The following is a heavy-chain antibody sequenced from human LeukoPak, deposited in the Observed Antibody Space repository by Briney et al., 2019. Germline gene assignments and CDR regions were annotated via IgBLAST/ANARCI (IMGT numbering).Heavy chain of an antibody. CDR3: ARDRITMVRGVRGHWFDP. D-gene: IGHD3-10*01. CDR1: GYTFTSYD. Sequence: ASVKVSCKASGYTFTSYDINWVRQATGQGLEWMGWMNPNSGNTGYAQKFQGRVTMTRNTSISTAYMELSSLRSEDTAVYYCARDRITMVRGVRGHWFDPWGQGTLVTVSS. V-gene: IGHV1-8*01. CDR2: MNPNSGNT. J-gene: IGHJ5*02.